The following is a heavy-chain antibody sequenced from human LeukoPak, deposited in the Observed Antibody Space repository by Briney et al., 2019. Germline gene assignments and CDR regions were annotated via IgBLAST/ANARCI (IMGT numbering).Heavy chain of an antibody. CDR3: ARDLWAHSSSPASDY. D-gene: IGHD6-6*01. V-gene: IGHV1-2*02. Sequence: GASVKVSCKASGYTFTGYYMHWVRQAPGQGLEWMGWINPNSGGTNYAQKFQGRVTMTRDTSISTAYMELSRLRSDDTAVYYCARDLWAHSSSPASDYWGQGTLVTVSS. J-gene: IGHJ4*02. CDR1: GYTFTGYY. CDR2: INPNSGGT.